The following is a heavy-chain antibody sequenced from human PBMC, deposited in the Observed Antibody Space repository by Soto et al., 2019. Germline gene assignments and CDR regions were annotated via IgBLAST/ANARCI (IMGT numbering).Heavy chain of an antibody. CDR3: ARGVDAGLDY. J-gene: IGHJ4*02. CDR2: MSPQSGNT. V-gene: IGHV1-8*02. CDR1: GYTFTSYD. Sequence: ASVKVSCEASGYTFTSYDINWVRQATGQGLEWMGWMSPQSGNTGYAQNFQGRVIMTRDTSINTAYLELSSLRSEDTAVYYCARGVDAGLDYWGQGALVTVSS. D-gene: IGHD6-13*01.